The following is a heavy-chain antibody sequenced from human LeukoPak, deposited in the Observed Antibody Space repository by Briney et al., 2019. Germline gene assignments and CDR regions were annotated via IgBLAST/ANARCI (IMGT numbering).Heavy chain of an antibody. CDR3: ARARPHYYYDSSGYYW. V-gene: IGHV1-8*01. CDR1: GYTFTSYD. J-gene: IGHJ4*02. CDR2: MNPNSGNT. D-gene: IGHD3-22*01. Sequence: ASVKVSCKASGYTFTSYDINWVRQTTGQGLEWMGWMNPNSGNTGYAQKFQGRVTMTRNTSISTAYMELSSLRSEDTAVYYCARARPHYYYDSSGYYWWGQGTLVTVSS.